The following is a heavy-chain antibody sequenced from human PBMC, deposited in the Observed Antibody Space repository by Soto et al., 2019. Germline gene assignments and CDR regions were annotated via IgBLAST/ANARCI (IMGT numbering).Heavy chain of an antibody. CDR1: GFNVSSDY. CDR2: IATDSYT. CDR3: VRDSETSSSWSLDY. D-gene: IGHD6-13*01. J-gene: IGHJ4*02. Sequence: VGSLRLSCAASGFNVSSDYMNWVRQAPGKGLEWVSVIATDSYTSYADSVKGRFSISRDNSKNTLYLQMNSLRVEDTAAYYCVRDSETSSSWSLDYWGQGTLVTVSS. V-gene: IGHV3-53*01.